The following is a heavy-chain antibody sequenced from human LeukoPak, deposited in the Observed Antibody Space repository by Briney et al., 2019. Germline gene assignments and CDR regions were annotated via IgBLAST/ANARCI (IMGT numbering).Heavy chain of an antibody. Sequence: GRSLRLSCAASGFTFSSYGMHWVRQAPGKGLEWVAVISYDGSNKYYADSVKGRFTISRDNSKNTLYLQMNSLRAEDTAVYYCAKDETYCSGGSCYSVPFDYWGQGTLVTVSS. CDR1: GFTFSSYG. CDR3: AKDETYCSGGSCYSVPFDY. D-gene: IGHD2-15*01. CDR2: ISYDGSNK. J-gene: IGHJ4*02. V-gene: IGHV3-30*18.